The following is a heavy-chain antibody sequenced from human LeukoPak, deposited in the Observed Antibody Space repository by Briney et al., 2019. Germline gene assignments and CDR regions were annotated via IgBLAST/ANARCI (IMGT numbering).Heavy chain of an antibody. CDR1: GYTFTGYY. D-gene: IGHD6-19*01. CDR3: ARWMAGTYYYYYYMDV. Sequence: EASVKVSCKASGYTFTGYYMHWVRQAPGQGLEWMGWINPNSGGTNYAQKFQGRVTMTRDTSISTAYMELSRLRSDDTAVYYCARWMAGTYYYYYYMDVWGKGTTVTVSS. J-gene: IGHJ6*03. V-gene: IGHV1-2*02. CDR2: INPNSGGT.